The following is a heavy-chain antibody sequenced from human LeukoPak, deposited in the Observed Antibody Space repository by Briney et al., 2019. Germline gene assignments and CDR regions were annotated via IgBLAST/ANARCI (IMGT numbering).Heavy chain of an antibody. V-gene: IGHV4-59*01. D-gene: IGHD2/OR15-2a*01. CDR1: GSSISSYY. CDR2: IYYSGST. CDR3: ARVYYSKLDY. Sequence: SETLSLTCTVSGSSISSYYWSWIRQPPGKGLEWIGYIYYSGSTNYNPSLKSRVTISVDTSRNQFSLKLSSVTAADTAVYYCARVYYSKLDYWGQGTLVTVSS. J-gene: IGHJ4*02.